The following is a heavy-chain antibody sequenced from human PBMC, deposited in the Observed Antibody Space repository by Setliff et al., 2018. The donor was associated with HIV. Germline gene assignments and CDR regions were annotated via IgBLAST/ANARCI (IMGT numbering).Heavy chain of an antibody. CDR3: ARAGDCTEASCPKARFDP. D-gene: IGHD2-8*02. V-gene: IGHV4-31*03. Sequence: PSETLSLTCTVSGDSISSDAYYWSWIRQHPEKGLERVGYISYSGGSYYNPSLKSRISISMDTSKNQFSLKLKSVTAADTAVYYCARAGDCTEASCPKARFDPWGPGILVTVSS. CDR2: ISYSGGS. J-gene: IGHJ5*02. CDR1: GDSISSDAYY.